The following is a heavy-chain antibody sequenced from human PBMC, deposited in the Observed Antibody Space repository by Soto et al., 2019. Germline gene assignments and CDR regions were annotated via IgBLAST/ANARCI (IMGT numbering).Heavy chain of an antibody. CDR2: IYYSGST. V-gene: IGHV4-39*01. CDR3: ARLSAITKGRCFDP. D-gene: IGHD1-20*01. Sequence: QLHLQESGPGLVKPSETLSLTCSVSGGSVTSSTYYWGWIRQPPGKVLEGLGNIYYSGSTYFNPSLKSRVTISVETSKTQSSLRLSSVTATDTAVYYCARLSAITKGRCFDPWGQGTLVTVSS. J-gene: IGHJ5*02. CDR1: GGSVTSSTYY.